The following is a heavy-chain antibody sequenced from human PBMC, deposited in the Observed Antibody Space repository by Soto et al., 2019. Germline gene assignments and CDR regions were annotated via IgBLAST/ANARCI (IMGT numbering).Heavy chain of an antibody. V-gene: IGHV5-10-1*01. Sequence: GESLKISCKGSGYSFAGYWITWVRQKPGKGLEWMGRIDPSDSQTYYSPSFRGHVTISATKSITTVFLQWSSLRASDTAMYYCARQIYGYDTIPNFHCCFDPWGQGTMVTVSS. CDR2: IDPSDSQT. J-gene: IGHJ5*02. CDR1: GYSFAGYW. D-gene: IGHD3-22*01. CDR3: ARQIYGYDTIPNFHCCFDP.